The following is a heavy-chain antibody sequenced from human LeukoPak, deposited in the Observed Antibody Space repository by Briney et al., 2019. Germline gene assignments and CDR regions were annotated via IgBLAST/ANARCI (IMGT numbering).Heavy chain of an antibody. CDR3: FQAEDGIRDFDWLSPGGYFDY. Sequence: PGRSLRLSCAASGFTFSSYGMHWVRHAPGKGLELLAVISYAGSNKYYAGCVEGRFTISRDNSKNTLYLQMNSLRAEDTAVYFFFQAEDGIRDFDWLSPGGYFDYWGQGTLVTVSS. D-gene: IGHD3-9*01. CDR2: ISYAGSNK. CDR1: GFTFSSYG. J-gene: IGHJ4*02. V-gene: IGHV3-30*03.